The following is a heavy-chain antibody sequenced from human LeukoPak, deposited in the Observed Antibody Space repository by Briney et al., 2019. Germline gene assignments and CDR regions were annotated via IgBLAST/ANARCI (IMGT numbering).Heavy chain of an antibody. V-gene: IGHV4-4*02. CDR2: IYHSGST. Sequence: PSETLSLTCAVSGGSISSSNWWSWVRQPPGKGLEWIGEIYHSGSTNYNPSLKSRVTISVDTSKNQFSLKLSSVTAADTAVYYCARGYYDFWSGYRGVFDYWGQGALVTVSS. CDR1: GGSISSSNW. D-gene: IGHD3-3*01. CDR3: ARGYYDFWSGYRGVFDY. J-gene: IGHJ4*02.